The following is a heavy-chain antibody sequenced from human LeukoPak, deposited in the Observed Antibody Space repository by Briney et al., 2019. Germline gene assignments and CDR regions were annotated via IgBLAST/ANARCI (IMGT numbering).Heavy chain of an antibody. CDR1: GFTFSSYA. J-gene: IGHJ5*02. D-gene: IGHD2-2*02. CDR3: AKSPTYCSSTSCYTPGNWFDP. Sequence: GGSLVLSCAASGFTFSSYAMSWVRQAPGKGLEWVSAISGSGGSTYYADSVKGRFTISRDNSKNTLYLQMNSLRAEDTAVYYCAKSPTYCSSTSCYTPGNWFDPWGQGTLVTVSS. CDR2: ISGSGGST. V-gene: IGHV3-23*01.